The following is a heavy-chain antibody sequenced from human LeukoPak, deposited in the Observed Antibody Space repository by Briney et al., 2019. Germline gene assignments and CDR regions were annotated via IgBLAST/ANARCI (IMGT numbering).Heavy chain of an antibody. D-gene: IGHD4-17*01. CDR2: IYYSGST. CDR3: ARHIYGDSPFDY. CDR1: GGSISSYY. J-gene: IGHJ4*02. V-gene: IGHV4-59*08. Sequence: SETLSLTCTVSGGSISSYYWSWIWQPPGKGLEWIGYIYYSGSTNYNPSLKSRVTISVDTSKNQFSLKLSSVTAADTAVYYCARHIYGDSPFDYWGQGTLVTVSS.